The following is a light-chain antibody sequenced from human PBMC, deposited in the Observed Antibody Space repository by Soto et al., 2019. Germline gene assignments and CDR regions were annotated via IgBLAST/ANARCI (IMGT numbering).Light chain of an antibody. CDR2: EVT. V-gene: IGLV2-8*01. CDR3: ASYAGNKVV. Sequence: QSVLTQPPSASGSPGQSVAISCTGTSSDIGGYNYVSWYQQHSGKAPKLIIYEVTRRPSGVPDRFSGSKSGSTASLTVSGLQAEDEADYYCASYAGNKVVFGGGTQLTVL. CDR1: SSDIGGYNY. J-gene: IGLJ2*01.